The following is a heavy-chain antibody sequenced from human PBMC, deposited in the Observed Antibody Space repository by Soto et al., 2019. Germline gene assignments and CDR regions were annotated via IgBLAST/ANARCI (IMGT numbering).Heavy chain of an antibody. Sequence: GGSLRLSCAASGFTFSSYGMHWVRQAPGKGLEWVAVIWYDGSNKYYADSVKGRFTISRDNSKNTLYLQMNSLRAEDTAVYYCARDTVTTDYYYYGMDVWGQGTTVTVS. CDR2: IWYDGSNK. CDR1: GFTFSSYG. CDR3: ARDTVTTDYYYYGMDV. D-gene: IGHD4-17*01. V-gene: IGHV3-33*01. J-gene: IGHJ6*02.